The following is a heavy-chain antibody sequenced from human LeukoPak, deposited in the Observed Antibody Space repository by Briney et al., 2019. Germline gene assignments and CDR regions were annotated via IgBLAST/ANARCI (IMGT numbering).Heavy chain of an antibody. CDR2: ISSSSSYT. Sequence: GGSLRLSCVASGFTFSDYYMSWIRQAPGKGLEWVSYISSSSSYTNYADSVKGRFTISRDNAKNSLYLQMNSLRAEDTAVYYCARVSLNYDILTGYFPSRYYYGMDVWGKGTTVTVSS. V-gene: IGHV3-11*06. CDR1: GFTFSDYY. J-gene: IGHJ6*04. CDR3: ARVSLNYDILTGYFPSRYYYGMDV. D-gene: IGHD3-9*01.